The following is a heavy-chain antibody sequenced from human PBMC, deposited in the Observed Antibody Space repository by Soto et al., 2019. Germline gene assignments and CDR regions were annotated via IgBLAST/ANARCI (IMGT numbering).Heavy chain of an antibody. D-gene: IGHD2-2*01. CDR1: GYTFTSYG. Sequence: QVQLVQSGAEVKKPGASVKVSCKASGYTFTSYGLSWVPQAPGQGLEWMGWISAYNGNTNYAQKFQGRVTMTTDTSTSTAYMELRSLRSDDTAVYYCARDTPRYCSSNSCPAHHYYGMDVWGQGTTVTVSS. CDR3: ARDTPRYCSSNSCPAHHYYGMDV. V-gene: IGHV1-18*04. CDR2: ISAYNGNT. J-gene: IGHJ6*02.